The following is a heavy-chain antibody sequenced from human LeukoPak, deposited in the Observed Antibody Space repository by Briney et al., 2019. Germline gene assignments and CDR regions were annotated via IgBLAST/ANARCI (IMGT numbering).Heavy chain of an antibody. Sequence: ASVKVSCKTSGYTFTGYYMHWVRRAPGQGLEWMGLINPSGGSTRNAQKFQGRVTMTRDTSTSTVYMELSSLRSEDTAVYYCARDGPGIDYWGQGTLVTVSS. CDR1: GYTFTGYY. CDR2: INPSGGST. CDR3: ARDGPGIDY. D-gene: IGHD1-26*01. J-gene: IGHJ4*02. V-gene: IGHV1-46*01.